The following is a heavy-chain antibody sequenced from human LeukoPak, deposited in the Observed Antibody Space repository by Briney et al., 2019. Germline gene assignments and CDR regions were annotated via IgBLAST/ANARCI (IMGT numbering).Heavy chain of an antibody. J-gene: IGHJ5*02. CDR3: ARAGSGRSPDWFDP. D-gene: IGHD1-26*01. Sequence: GGSLRLSCAASTFTFSSYAMNWVRQAPGKGLEWVSVISDSGSTAYYADSVKGRFTISRDNSKNTVYLHMNSLRAEDTAVYYCARAGSGRSPDWFDPWGQGTLVTVSS. CDR1: TFTFSSYA. V-gene: IGHV3-23*01. CDR2: ISDSGSTA.